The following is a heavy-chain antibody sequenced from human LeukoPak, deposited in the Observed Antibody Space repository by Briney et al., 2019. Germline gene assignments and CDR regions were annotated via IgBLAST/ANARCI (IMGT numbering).Heavy chain of an antibody. Sequence: PSETLSLTCTVSGYSISSAYYWGWIRLPPGKGLEWIGSIYHSGNTYYNPSLKSRVTISVDTSKNHFSLKLTSVTAADTAVYYCARQPPLYCSSASCYPGIWGQGTMVTVSS. CDR1: GYSISSAYY. J-gene: IGHJ3*02. D-gene: IGHD2-2*01. CDR2: IYHSGNT. CDR3: ARQPPLYCSSASCYPGI. V-gene: IGHV4-38-2*02.